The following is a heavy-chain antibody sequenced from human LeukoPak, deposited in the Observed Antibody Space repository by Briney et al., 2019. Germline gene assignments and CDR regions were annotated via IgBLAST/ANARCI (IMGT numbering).Heavy chain of an antibody. CDR2: INPNSGVT. D-gene: IGHD6-13*01. V-gene: IGHV1-2*06. Sequence: GASVKVSCKXSGYTFTDYYMHWVRQAPGQGLEWMGRINPNSGVTKYAERFQGRVTMTRDTSISTAYMELSRLRSDDAAVYYCARDPGIAAAGNSFDPWGQGTLVTVSS. CDR3: ARDPGIAAAGNSFDP. J-gene: IGHJ5*02. CDR1: GYTFTDYY.